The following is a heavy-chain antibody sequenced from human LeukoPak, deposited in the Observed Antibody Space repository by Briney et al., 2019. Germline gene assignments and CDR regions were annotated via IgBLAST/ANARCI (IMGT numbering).Heavy chain of an antibody. D-gene: IGHD3-10*01. V-gene: IGHV4-39*07. Sequence: SETLSLTCTVSAASISSSSYYWGWIRQPPGKGLEWIGSIYYSGSTYYNPSLKSRVTISVDTFKNQFSLKLRSVAAADTAVYFCARIRRYYYGSGSSLPEALIYYMDVWGKGTTVTVSS. CDR1: AASISSSSYY. J-gene: IGHJ6*03. CDR3: ARIRRYYYGSGSSLPEALIYYMDV. CDR2: IYYSGST.